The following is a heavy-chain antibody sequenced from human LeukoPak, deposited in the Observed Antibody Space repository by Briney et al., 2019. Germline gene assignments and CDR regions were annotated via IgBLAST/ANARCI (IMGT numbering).Heavy chain of an antibody. CDR1: GFTFSSYS. D-gene: IGHD3-10*01. V-gene: IGHV3-21*04. Sequence: PGGSLRLSCAASGFTFSSYSMNWVRQAPGKGLEWVSSISSSSSYIYYADSVKGRFTISRDNAKNSLYLQMNSLRAEDTAVYYCAKFVRGGVRRPYYFDCWGQGTLVTVSS. CDR3: AKFVRGGVRRPYYFDC. CDR2: ISSSSSYI. J-gene: IGHJ4*02.